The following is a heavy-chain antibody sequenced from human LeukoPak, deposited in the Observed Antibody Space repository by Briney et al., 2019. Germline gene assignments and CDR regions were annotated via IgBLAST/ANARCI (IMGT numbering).Heavy chain of an antibody. D-gene: IGHD6-19*01. CDR3: ARDLRGWGYAFDI. J-gene: IGHJ3*02. CDR2: IYYSGNT. CDR1: GGSISSGGFC. V-gene: IGHV4-31*03. Sequence: SETLSLTCTVSGGSISSGGFCWSWIRQYPGKGLEWIGHIYYSGNTNYNPSLKSRVSMSVDTSKNQISLELSSVTAADTAVYHCARDLRGWGYAFDIWGQGTMVTVSS.